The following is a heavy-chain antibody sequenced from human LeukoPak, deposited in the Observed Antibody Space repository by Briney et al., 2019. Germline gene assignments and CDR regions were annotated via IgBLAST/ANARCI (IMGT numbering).Heavy chain of an antibody. CDR2: INHSGST. D-gene: IGHD3-22*01. CDR3: ASSSAWDAFDI. V-gene: IGHV4-34*01. CDR1: GGSFSGYY. J-gene: IGHJ3*02. Sequence: SETLSLTCAVYGGSFSGYYWSLIRQPPGKGLEWIGEINHSGSTNYNPSLKSRVTISVDTSENQFSLKLSSVTAADTAVYYCASSSAWDAFDIWGQGTMVTVSS.